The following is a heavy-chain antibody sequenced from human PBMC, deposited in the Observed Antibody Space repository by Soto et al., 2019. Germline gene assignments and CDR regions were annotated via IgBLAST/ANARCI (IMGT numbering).Heavy chain of an antibody. D-gene: IGHD3-9*01. CDR1: GFTFSSYA. CDR3: AKDLGGLRYFDWLLLGFDY. J-gene: IGHJ4*02. V-gene: IGHV3-23*01. Sequence: GGALRLSCADSGFTFSSYAMSWVRQSPGKGLEWVSAISGSGGSTYYADSVKGRFTISRDNSKNTLYLQMNSLRAEDTAVYYCAKDLGGLRYFDWLLLGFDYWGQGTLVTVSS. CDR2: ISGSGGST.